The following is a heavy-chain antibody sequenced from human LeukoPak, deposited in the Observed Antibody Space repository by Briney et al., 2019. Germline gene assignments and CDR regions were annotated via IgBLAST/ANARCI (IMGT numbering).Heavy chain of an antibody. CDR3: ARDLAVANDEEYYFDY. D-gene: IGHD6-19*01. CDR1: GFSFSIYS. V-gene: IGHV3-21*01. J-gene: IGHJ4*02. Sequence: GGSLRLSCAASGFSFSIYSMDWVRQAPGKGREGVSSIGSSGSYIYYADSVRGRFTISRDNAKNSLYLQMDGLRADDTAVYYCARDLAVANDEEYYFDYWGQGTLVTVSS. CDR2: IGSSGSYI.